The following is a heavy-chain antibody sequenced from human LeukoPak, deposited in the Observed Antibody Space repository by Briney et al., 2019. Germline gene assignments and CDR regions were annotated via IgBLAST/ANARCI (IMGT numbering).Heavy chain of an antibody. CDR2: IYYSGST. J-gene: IGHJ5*02. V-gene: IGHV4-59*01. D-gene: IGHD3-22*01. Sequence: SETLSLTCTVSGGSISSYYWSWVRQPPGKGLEGIGYIYYSGSTNYNPPLKSRVTISVDTSKTQFSLKLTSVTAADTAVYYCARGSYDSSGYARFDPWGQGTLVTVSS. CDR1: GGSISSYY. CDR3: ARGSYDSSGYARFDP.